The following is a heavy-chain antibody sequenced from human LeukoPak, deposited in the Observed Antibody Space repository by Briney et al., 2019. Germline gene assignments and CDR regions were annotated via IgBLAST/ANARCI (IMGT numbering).Heavy chain of an antibody. CDR1: GFNFGSYS. D-gene: IGHD3-10*01. J-gene: IGHJ4*02. CDR3: ARKSASGNYPLDY. V-gene: IGHV3-23*01. CDR2: ISADSATT. Sequence: GSLRLSCAASGFNFGSYSMTWDRQAPGKGLEWVSVISADSATTFYADSVKGRFTISRDNAKNTVFLQMSSLRAEDTALYYCARKSASGNYPLDYWGQGTLVTVSS.